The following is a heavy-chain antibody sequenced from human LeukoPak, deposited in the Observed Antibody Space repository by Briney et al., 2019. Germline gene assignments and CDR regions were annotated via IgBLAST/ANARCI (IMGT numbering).Heavy chain of an antibody. Sequence: SETLSLTCTVSGGSISGYSWSWIRQPPGKGLDWIGYIYDRGSTDYNPSLKSRVTMSVDMSKNQFSLRLTSVTAADTAVYYCAREMKVGAWADYWGQGTLVTVSS. J-gene: IGHJ4*02. CDR2: IYDRGST. D-gene: IGHD1-26*01. V-gene: IGHV4-59*01. CDR3: AREMKVGAWADY. CDR1: GGSISGYS.